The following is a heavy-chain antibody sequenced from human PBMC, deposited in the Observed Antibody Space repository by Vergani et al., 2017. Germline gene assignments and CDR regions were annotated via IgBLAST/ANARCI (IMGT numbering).Heavy chain of an antibody. Sequence: EVQLLESGGGLVQPGGSLRLSCAASGFTFSTYAMNWVRQAPGKGLEWVSAISGSGGSTYYADSVKGRFTISRDNSKNTLYLQMNSLRAEDTAVYYCTTAWGLYYLHGEYFQYWGRGTLVSVSS. CDR1: GFTFSTYA. J-gene: IGHJ1*01. V-gene: IGHV3-23*01. CDR3: TTAWGLYYLHGEYFQY. CDR2: ISGSGGST. D-gene: IGHD3-10*01.